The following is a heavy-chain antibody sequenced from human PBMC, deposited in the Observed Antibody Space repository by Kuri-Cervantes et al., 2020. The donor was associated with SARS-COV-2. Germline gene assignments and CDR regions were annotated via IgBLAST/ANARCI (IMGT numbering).Heavy chain of an antibody. CDR2: IYYSGST. CDR1: GGSISSSSYY. V-gene: IGHV4-39*01. CDR3: ARKVSDRPGISDI. Sequence: SETLSLTCTVSGGSISSSSYYWGWIRQPPGKGLEWIGSIYYSGSTYYNPSLKSRVTISVDTSKNQFSLKLSSVTAADTAVYYCARKVSDRPGISDIWGQGTMVTV. J-gene: IGHJ3*02. D-gene: IGHD3-10*01.